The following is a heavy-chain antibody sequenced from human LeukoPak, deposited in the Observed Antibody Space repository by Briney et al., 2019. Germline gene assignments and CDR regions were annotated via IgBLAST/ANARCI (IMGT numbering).Heavy chain of an antibody. CDR1: GFTVSSNY. CDR3: ARGTTVGNLGDY. J-gene: IGHJ4*02. V-gene: IGHV3-30*03. CDR2: ISYDGSNK. Sequence: QPGGSLRLSCEASGFTVSSNYMSWVRQAPGKGLEWVAVISYDGSNKYYADSVKGRFTISRDNSKNTMYLQMNSLRAEDTAVYYCARGTTVGNLGDYWGQGTLVTVSS. D-gene: IGHD4-17*01.